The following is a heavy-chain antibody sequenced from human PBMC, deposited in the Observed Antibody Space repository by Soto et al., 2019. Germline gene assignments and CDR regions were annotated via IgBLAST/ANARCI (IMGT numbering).Heavy chain of an antibody. V-gene: IGHV3-23*01. J-gene: IGHJ4*02. Sequence: EVVLLQSGGDLVQPGGSLRLSCAASGFTFSDYAMTWVRQAPGKGLEWVSDISDGDGDTHYADSVRGRFVISRDNSKNTLFLEMNSLRAEDAAFYYCAKGRTYFDFWGQGSLVTVSS. CDR2: ISDGDGDT. CDR3: AKGRTYFDF. CDR1: GFTFSDYA.